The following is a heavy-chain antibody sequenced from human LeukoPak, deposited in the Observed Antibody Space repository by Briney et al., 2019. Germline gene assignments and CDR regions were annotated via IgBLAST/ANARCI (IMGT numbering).Heavy chain of an antibody. J-gene: IGHJ5*02. CDR3: AIDPPDSGWAFWS. D-gene: IGHD6-19*01. V-gene: IGHV3-33*01. CDR2: IWRGGNYK. Sequence: GGSLRLSFSASGFNFRTQAMHWVRPAPGKGLEWVAMIWRGGNYKYYADSVKGRFTISRDDSRSRLYLQMDSLRAEDTAVYYCAIDPPDSGWAFWSWGQGALVTVSS. CDR1: GFNFRTQA.